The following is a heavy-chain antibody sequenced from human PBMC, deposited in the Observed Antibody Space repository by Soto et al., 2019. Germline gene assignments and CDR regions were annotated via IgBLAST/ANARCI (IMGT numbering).Heavy chain of an antibody. V-gene: IGHV3-74*01. CDR2: INGAGSST. D-gene: IGHD3-16*01. Sequence: EVQLVESGGGLIQPGGSLRLSCAASGFTFNTYWMHWVRQAPGKGLVWVSRINGAGSSTSYAESVKGRFTISRDSAKNILYLQMNSLRAEDTGVYYCARDFWMTTFGNDAFDIWGQGTMVTVSS. CDR3: ARDFWMTTFGNDAFDI. CDR1: GFTFNTYW. J-gene: IGHJ3*02.